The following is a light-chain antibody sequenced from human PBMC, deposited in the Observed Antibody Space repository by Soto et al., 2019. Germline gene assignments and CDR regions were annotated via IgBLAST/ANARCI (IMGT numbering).Light chain of an antibody. J-gene: IGLJ1*01. V-gene: IGLV2-14*01. CDR3: SSYTSSSTLYV. CDR2: EVS. Sequence: QSVLTQPASVCGSPGQSITISCTGTSSDVGGYIYVSWYQQHPGKAPKLMIYEVSNRPSGVSNRFSGSKSGNTASLTISGLQAEDEADYYCSSYTSSSTLYVFGTGTKVTVL. CDR1: SSDVGGYIY.